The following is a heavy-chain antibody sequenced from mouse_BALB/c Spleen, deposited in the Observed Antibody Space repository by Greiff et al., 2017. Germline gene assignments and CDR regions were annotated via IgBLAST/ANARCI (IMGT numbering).Heavy chain of an antibody. V-gene: IGHV1-80*01. CDR2: IYPGDGDT. CDR1: GYAFSSYW. CDR3: ARSGGRGYAMDY. D-gene: IGHD4-1*01. J-gene: IGHJ4*01. Sequence: VQLQQSGAELVRPGSSVKISCKASGYAFSSYWMNWVKQRPGQGLEWIGQIYPGDGDTNYNGKFKGKATLTADKSSSTAYMQLSSLTSEDSAVYFCARSGGRGYAMDYVGQGTSVTVSS.